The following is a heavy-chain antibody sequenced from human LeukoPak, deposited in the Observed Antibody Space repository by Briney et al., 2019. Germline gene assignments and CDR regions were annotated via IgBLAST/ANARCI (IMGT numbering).Heavy chain of an antibody. CDR3: TRDGGFQHYFDY. Sequence: GGSLRLSCTASGFTFGDYAMNWVRQAPGKGLEWVAFIRSKAYGGTTEYAASVKGRFTFSRDDSKSIAYLQMNSLKTEDTAVYYCTRDGGFQHYFDYWGQGTLVTVSS. CDR1: GFTFGDYA. CDR2: IRSKAYGGTT. D-gene: IGHD2-15*01. J-gene: IGHJ4*02. V-gene: IGHV3-49*04.